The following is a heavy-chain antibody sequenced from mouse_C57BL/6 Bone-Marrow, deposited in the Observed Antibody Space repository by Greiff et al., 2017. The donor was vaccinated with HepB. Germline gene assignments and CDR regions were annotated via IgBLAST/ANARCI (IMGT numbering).Heavy chain of an antibody. CDR2: IDPENGDT. D-gene: IGHD1-1*01. Sequence: VQLQQSGAELVRPGASVKLSCTASGFNIKDDYMHWVKQRPEQGLEWIGWIDPENGDTEYASKFQGKATITADTSSNTAYLQLSSLTSEDTAVYYYTTYYPYYFDYWGQGTTLTVSS. J-gene: IGHJ2*01. CDR3: TTYYPYYFDY. V-gene: IGHV14-4*01. CDR1: GFNIKDDY.